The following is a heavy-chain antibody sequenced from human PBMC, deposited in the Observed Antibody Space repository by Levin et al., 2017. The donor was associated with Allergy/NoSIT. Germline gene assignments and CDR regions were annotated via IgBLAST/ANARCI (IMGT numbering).Heavy chain of an antibody. Sequence: GESLKISCAASGFTFSSYWMSWVRQAPGKGLEWVANIKQDGSEKYYVDSVKGRFTISRDNAKNSLYLQMNSLRAEDAAVYYCARELISDGDYIFDYWGQGTLVTVSS. CDR2: IKQDGSEK. CDR1: GFTFSSYW. D-gene: IGHD4-17*01. V-gene: IGHV3-7*01. CDR3: ARELISDGDYIFDY. J-gene: IGHJ4*02.